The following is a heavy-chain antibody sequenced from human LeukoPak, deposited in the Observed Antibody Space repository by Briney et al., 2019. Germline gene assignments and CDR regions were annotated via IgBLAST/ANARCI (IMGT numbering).Heavy chain of an antibody. CDR2: TSSDLNVK. V-gene: IGHV3-30-3*01. J-gene: IGHJ4*02. CDR1: GFTFRNYV. CDR3: AREGYYGSGSPPSLYFDY. D-gene: IGHD3-10*01. Sequence: GGSLRLSCAASGFTFRNYVIHWVRQAPGKGLEWVAVTSSDLNVKLYADSVKGRFTISRDNPRSTLYLQMNSLRPEDTAIYYCAREGYYGSGSPPSLYFDYWGQGTLVTVSS.